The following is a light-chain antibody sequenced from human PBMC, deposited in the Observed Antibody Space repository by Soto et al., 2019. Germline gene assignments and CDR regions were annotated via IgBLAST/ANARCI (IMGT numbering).Light chain of an antibody. CDR3: QQSYSTPLWT. CDR1: QSISSY. J-gene: IGKJ1*01. Sequence: DIQITQSPSSLSASVGDRVTITCRASQSISSYLNWYQQKPGKAPKLLIYAASSLQSGVPSRFSGSGSGTDFTLTISSLQPEDFATYYCQQSYSTPLWTFGQGTKV. V-gene: IGKV1-39*01. CDR2: AAS.